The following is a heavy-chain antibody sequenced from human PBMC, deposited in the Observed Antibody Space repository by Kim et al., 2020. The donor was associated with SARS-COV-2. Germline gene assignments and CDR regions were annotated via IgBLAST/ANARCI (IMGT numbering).Heavy chain of an antibody. D-gene: IGHD6-19*01. CDR2: ISYSGST. CDR3: ARQSAVAGTYFHH. J-gene: IGHJ1*01. V-gene: IGHV4-39*01. CDR1: GGSINSSSYY. Sequence: SETLSLTCTVSGGSINSSSYYWGWIRQPPGKGLEWIGSISYSGSTYYNPSLKSRVTISVDTSKNQFSLKLSSVTAADTAVYYCARQSAVAGTYFHHWGQGTLVTVSS.